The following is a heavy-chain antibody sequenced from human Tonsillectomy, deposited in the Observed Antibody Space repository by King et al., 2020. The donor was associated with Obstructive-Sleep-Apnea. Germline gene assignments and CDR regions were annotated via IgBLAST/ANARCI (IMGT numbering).Heavy chain of an antibody. V-gene: IGHV3-23*04. CDR2: ISGSGGST. J-gene: IGHJ6*02. D-gene: IGHD3-3*01. CDR3: AKDTIFGVVIKGPHDYYGMDV. Sequence: VQLVESGGGLVQPGGSLRLSCAASGFTFSSYAMSWVRQAPGKGLEWVSAISGSGGSTYYADSVKGRFTISRDNSKNTLFLQMNSLRAEDTAVYYCAKDTIFGVVIKGPHDYYGMDVWGQGTTVTVSS. CDR1: GFTFSSYA.